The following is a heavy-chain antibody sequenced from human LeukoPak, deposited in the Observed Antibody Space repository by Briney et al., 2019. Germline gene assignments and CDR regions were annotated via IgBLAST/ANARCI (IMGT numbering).Heavy chain of an antibody. CDR1: GFTFSSYA. Sequence: GGSLRLSCAASGFTFSSYAMSWVRQAPGKGLEWVSGLSASGGLTYYADSVKGRFTISRDNSKNTLYLQTNSLRAEDTAVYYCAKAYGSGNYHNYFDYWGQGTLVTVSS. CDR3: AKAYGSGNYHNYFDY. D-gene: IGHD3-10*01. J-gene: IGHJ4*02. CDR2: LSASGGLT. V-gene: IGHV3-23*01.